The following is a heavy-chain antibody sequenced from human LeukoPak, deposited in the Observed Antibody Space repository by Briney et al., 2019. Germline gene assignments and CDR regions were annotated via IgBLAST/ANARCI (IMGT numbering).Heavy chain of an antibody. J-gene: IGHJ4*02. CDR3: AKESPVFDY. Sequence: PGGSLRLSCAASGFTFISYAMSWVRQAPGKGLEWVSVISGSGGSTHYADSAKGWFTISRDNSKNTLYLQMSSLRAEDTAVYYCAKESPVFDYWGQGTLVTVSS. CDR1: GFTFISYA. V-gene: IGHV3-23*01. CDR2: ISGSGGST.